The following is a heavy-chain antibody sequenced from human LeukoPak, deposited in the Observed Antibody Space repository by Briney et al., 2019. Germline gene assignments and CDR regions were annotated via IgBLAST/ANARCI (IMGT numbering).Heavy chain of an antibody. J-gene: IGHJ6*03. Sequence: ASVKVSCKASGGTFSSYAISWARQAPGQGLEWMGGIIPIFGTANYAQKFPGRVTITADKSTSTAYMELSRLRSDDTAVYYCARGDYYYYMDVWGKGTTVTVSS. CDR3: ARGDYYYYMDV. V-gene: IGHV1-69*06. CDR2: IIPIFGTA. CDR1: GGTFSSYA.